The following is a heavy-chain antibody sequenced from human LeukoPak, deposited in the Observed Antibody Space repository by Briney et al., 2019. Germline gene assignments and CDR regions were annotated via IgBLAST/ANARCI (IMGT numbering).Heavy chain of an antibody. J-gene: IGHJ4*02. CDR1: AFTFSSYS. Sequence: GGSLRLSCAGSAFTFSSYSMNWVRQAPGKGLEWVSSISGWSSDIYYADSVKGRFSISRDNAKNSVYLQMKSLRAEDTAVYYCARRGYHDYSGFDYWGQGTLVTVSS. CDR2: ISGWSSDI. V-gene: IGHV3-21*01. D-gene: IGHD1-26*01. CDR3: ARRGYHDYSGFDY.